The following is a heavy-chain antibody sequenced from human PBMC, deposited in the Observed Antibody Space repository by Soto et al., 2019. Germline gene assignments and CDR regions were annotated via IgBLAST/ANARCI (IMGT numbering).Heavy chain of an antibody. D-gene: IGHD5-18*01. CDR2: IYYSGST. V-gene: IGHV4-61*01. CDR1: GGPVSSGSYY. CDR3: ARSGGTWIQLWLREGYYYYGMDV. Sequence: SETLSLTCTVSGGPVSSGSYYWSWIRHPPGKGLECIGYIYYSGSTNYNPSLKSRVTISVDTSKNQFSLKLSSVTAADTAVYYCARSGGTWIQLWLREGYYYYGMDVWGQGTTVTVSS. J-gene: IGHJ6*02.